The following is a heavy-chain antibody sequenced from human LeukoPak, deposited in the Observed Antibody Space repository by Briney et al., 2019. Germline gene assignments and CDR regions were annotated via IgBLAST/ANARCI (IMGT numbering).Heavy chain of an antibody. D-gene: IGHD4-23*01. V-gene: IGHV3-53*01. Sequence: GGSLRLSCAASGFTVSSNYMSWVRQAPGKGLEWVSVIYSGGSTYYADSVKGRFTISRDNSKNTLYLQMNGLRAEDTAVYYCARGRTTVVTPLGPLDYWGQGTLVTVSS. J-gene: IGHJ4*02. CDR2: IYSGGST. CDR3: ARGRTTVVTPLGPLDY. CDR1: GFTVSSNY.